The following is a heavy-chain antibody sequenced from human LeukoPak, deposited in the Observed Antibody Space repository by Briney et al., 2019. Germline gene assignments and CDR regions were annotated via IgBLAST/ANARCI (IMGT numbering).Heavy chain of an antibody. V-gene: IGHV3-23*01. CDR2: ISGSGDNT. CDR3: AKGSYYDSSGSFYFDY. CDR1: GFTFSSYA. Sequence: GGSLRLSCAASGFTFSSYAMSWVRQAPGKWLEWVSGISGSGDNTYYADSVKGRFTISRDNSKNTLYVQVNSLGTEDTAAYYCAKGSYYDSSGSFYFDYWGQGTLVTVSS. J-gene: IGHJ4*02. D-gene: IGHD3-22*01.